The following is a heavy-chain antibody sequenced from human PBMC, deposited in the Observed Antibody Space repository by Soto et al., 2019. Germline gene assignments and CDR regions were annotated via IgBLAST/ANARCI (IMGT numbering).Heavy chain of an antibody. CDR3: ASDTKEKGPWYAYFDY. CDR1: GFTVSSNY. V-gene: IGHV3-53*01. D-gene: IGHD6-13*01. J-gene: IGHJ4*02. CDR2: IYSGGST. Sequence: GGSLRLSCAASGFTVSSNYMSWVRQAPGKGLEWVSVIYSGGSTYYADSVKGRFTISRDNSKNTLYLQMNSLRAEDTAVYYCASDTKEKGPWYAYFDYWGQGTLVTVSS.